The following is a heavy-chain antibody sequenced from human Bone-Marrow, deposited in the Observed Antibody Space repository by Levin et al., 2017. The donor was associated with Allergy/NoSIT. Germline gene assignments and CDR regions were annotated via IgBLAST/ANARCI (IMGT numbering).Heavy chain of an antibody. CDR1: GFTFSNYA. J-gene: IGHJ4*02. CDR2: ISDAADRT. D-gene: IGHD2-2*01. V-gene: IGHV3-23*01. Sequence: QLGESLKISCEASGFTFSNYAMTWVRQAPGKGLEWVSAISDAADRTYYADSVTGRFTVSRDNSKNTLYLQMNSLRAEDTALYYCARSLASAPIYYFDFWGQGNLVTVSS. CDR3: ARSLASAPIYYFDF.